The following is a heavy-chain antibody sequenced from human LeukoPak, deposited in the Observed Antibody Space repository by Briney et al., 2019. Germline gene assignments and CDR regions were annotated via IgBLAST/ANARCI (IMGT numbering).Heavy chain of an antibody. J-gene: IGHJ5*02. CDR1: GGSISSYY. CDR2: IYTSGST. V-gene: IGHV4-4*07. Sequence: PSETLSLTCTVSGGSISSYYWSWIRQPAGKGLEWIGRIYTSGSTNYNPSLKSRVTMSVDTSKNQFSLKLSSVTAADTAVYYCARDLAGDCSSTSCYGYNWFDPWGQGTLVTVSS. D-gene: IGHD2-2*01. CDR3: ARDLAGDCSSTSCYGYNWFDP.